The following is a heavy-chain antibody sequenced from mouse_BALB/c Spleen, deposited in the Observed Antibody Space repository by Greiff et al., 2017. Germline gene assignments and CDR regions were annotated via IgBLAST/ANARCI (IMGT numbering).Heavy chain of an antibody. Sequence: EVQVVESGGGLVKPGGSLKLSCAASGFTFSDYYMYWVRQTPEKRLEWVATISDGGSYTYYPDSVKGRFTISRDNAKNNLYLQMSSLKSEDTAMYYCARERDYYGSYYAMDYWGQGTSVTVSS. D-gene: IGHD1-1*01. CDR2: ISDGGSYT. CDR3: ARERDYYGSYYAMDY. V-gene: IGHV5-4*02. CDR1: GFTFSDYY. J-gene: IGHJ4*01.